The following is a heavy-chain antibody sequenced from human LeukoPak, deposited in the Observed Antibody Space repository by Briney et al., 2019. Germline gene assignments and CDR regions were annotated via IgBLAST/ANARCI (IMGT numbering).Heavy chain of an antibody. Sequence: EASVRVSCKTSGYTFSNLGINWVRQAPGQGLEWMGWISGNNDNQNYGQKFQGRFTVTTDSSTSTAYMKLRNLRFDDTAVYYCARDGTSTDDYWGQGTLVTVSS. V-gene: IGHV1-18*01. CDR3: ARDGTSTDDY. J-gene: IGHJ4*02. CDR2: ISGNNDNQ. D-gene: IGHD2-2*01. CDR1: GYTFSNLG.